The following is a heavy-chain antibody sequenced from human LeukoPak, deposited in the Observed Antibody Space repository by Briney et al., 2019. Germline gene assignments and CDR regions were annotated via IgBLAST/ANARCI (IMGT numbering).Heavy chain of an antibody. J-gene: IGHJ4*02. CDR1: VYTFTNYY. D-gene: IGHD3-10*01. CDR2: INPSGGNT. V-gene: IGHV1-46*01. CDR3: ARDSGMVRGTVDY. Sequence: ASVTVSFLSCVYTFTNYYMYWLRQAPGQGREWMGIINPSGGNTSYRQKFQGRVTMTRDTSTSTVYMELSSLRSEDTAVYYCARDSGMVRGTVDYWGQGTLVTVSS.